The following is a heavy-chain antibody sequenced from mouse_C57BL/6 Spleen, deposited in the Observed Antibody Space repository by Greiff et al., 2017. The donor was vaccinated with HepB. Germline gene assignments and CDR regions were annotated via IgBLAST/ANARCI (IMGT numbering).Heavy chain of an antibody. V-gene: IGHV1-55*01. CDR2: IYPGSGST. CDR3: AREGGDYDDGRYAMDY. J-gene: IGHJ4*01. CDR1: GYTFTSYW. Sequence: QVQLQQSGAELVKPGASVKMSCKASGYTFTSYWITWVKQRPGQGLEWIGDIYPGSGSTNYNEKFKSKATLTVDTSSSTAYMQLSSLTSADSAVYYCAREGGDYDDGRYAMDYWGQGTSVTVSS. D-gene: IGHD2-4*01.